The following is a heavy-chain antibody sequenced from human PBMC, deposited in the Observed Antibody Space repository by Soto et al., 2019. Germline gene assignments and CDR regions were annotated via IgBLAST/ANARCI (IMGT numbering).Heavy chain of an antibody. V-gene: IGHV3-11*01. Sequence: GGSLRLSCAASGFTVSSDYMSWIRQAPGKGLEWVSYISHSYDNIQYSDSVKGRFTISRDNAKNSLYLQMNNLRVEDTAVYYCARDDDGFDYWGQGTLVTVSS. D-gene: IGHD2-8*01. CDR1: GFTVSSDY. J-gene: IGHJ4*02. CDR3: ARDDDGFDY. CDR2: ISHSYDNI.